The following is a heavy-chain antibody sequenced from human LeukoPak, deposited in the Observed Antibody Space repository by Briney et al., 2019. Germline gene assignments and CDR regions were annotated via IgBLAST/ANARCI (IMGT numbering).Heavy chain of an antibody. J-gene: IGHJ4*02. CDR1: EFSFSDHQ. D-gene: IGHD1-26*01. CDR2: MSNSASPI. V-gene: IGHV3-11*01. Sequence: GGSLRLSCAASEFSFSDHQMGWIRQAPGKGLEWVSYMSNSASPIYYAGSVKGRFTISRDNAKNSLYLQMNSLRAEDTAVYYCVRMTWELLGGAFDYWGQGTLVTVSS. CDR3: VRMTWELLGGAFDY.